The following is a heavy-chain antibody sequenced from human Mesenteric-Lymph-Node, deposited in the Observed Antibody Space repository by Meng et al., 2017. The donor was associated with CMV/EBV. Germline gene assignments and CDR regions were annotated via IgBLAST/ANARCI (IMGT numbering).Heavy chain of an antibody. CDR2: VYSSGST. D-gene: IGHD6-19*01. J-gene: IGHJ4*02. Sequence: DTLSLTCTVSGGSFSDYYWTWIRQPPGKGLEWIGYVYSSGSTNYNPSLKSRVTMSVDTSNKQFSLRLNSVTAADTAVYFCAREQWLAHYFDYWGQGMLVTVSS. CDR3: AREQWLAHYFDY. CDR1: GGSFSDYY. V-gene: IGHV4-59*01.